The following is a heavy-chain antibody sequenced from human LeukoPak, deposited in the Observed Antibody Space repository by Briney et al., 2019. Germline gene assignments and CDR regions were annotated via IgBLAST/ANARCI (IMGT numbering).Heavy chain of an antibody. Sequence: GGSLRLSCAASGFTFSSYWMSWVRQAPGKGLEWVANIKQDGSEKYYVDSVKGRFTISRDNAKNSLYLQMNSLRAEDTAVYYCARAYCSGGSCYFPDASDIWGQGTMVTVSS. CDR3: ARAYCSGGSCYFPDASDI. V-gene: IGHV3-7*03. CDR2: IKQDGSEK. J-gene: IGHJ3*02. CDR1: GFTFSSYW. D-gene: IGHD2-15*01.